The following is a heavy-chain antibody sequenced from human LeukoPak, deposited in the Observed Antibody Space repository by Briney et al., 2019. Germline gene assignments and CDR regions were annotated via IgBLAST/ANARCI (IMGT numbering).Heavy chain of an antibody. Sequence: SETLSLTCAVYGGSFSGYYWSWIRQPPGKGLEWTGEINHSGSTNYNPSLKSRVTISVDTSKNQFSLKLSSVTAADTAVYYCARGRCSSTSCYPRWYFDLWGRGTLVTVSS. CDR2: INHSGST. CDR1: GGSFSGYY. V-gene: IGHV4-34*01. J-gene: IGHJ2*01. D-gene: IGHD2-2*01. CDR3: ARGRCSSTSCYPRWYFDL.